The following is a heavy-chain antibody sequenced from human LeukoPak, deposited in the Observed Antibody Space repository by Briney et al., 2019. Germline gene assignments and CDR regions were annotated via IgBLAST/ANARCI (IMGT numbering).Heavy chain of an antibody. CDR3: ATGFSGYDYRLRY. V-gene: IGHV3-21*01. Sequence: GGSLRLSCAASGFTFSSYSMNWVRHAPGKGLEWVSSISSSSSYIYYADSVKGRFTISRDNAKNSLYLQMNSLRAEDTAVYYCATGFSGYDYRLRYWGQGTLLTVSS. D-gene: IGHD5-12*01. J-gene: IGHJ4*02. CDR2: ISSSSSYI. CDR1: GFTFSSYS.